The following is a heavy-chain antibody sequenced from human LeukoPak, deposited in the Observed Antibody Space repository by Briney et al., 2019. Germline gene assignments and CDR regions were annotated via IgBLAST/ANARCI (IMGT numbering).Heavy chain of an antibody. CDR3: ARSSGAKGNTDY. V-gene: IGHV5-51*01. CDR2: IYPGDSDT. Sequence: NLGESLKISCKGSGYSFTSYWIGWVRQMPGKGLEWMGIIYPGDSDTRYSPSFQGQVTITADKSINTGYLQWSSLKASDTAIYYCARSSGAKGNTDYWGQGTLVTVSS. CDR1: GYSFTSYW. D-gene: IGHD3-10*01. J-gene: IGHJ4*02.